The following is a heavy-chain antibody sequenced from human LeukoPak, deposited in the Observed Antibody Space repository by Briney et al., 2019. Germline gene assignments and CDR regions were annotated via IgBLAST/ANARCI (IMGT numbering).Heavy chain of an antibody. V-gene: IGHV3-23*01. CDR1: GFAFSFFA. J-gene: IGHJ5*01. CDR2: IKANSGTR. CDR3: AKPISGGLAVTADWFDP. D-gene: IGHD6-19*01. Sequence: PGGSLRLSCEASGFAFSFFAMSWLRQPPGKGLEWVSTIKANSGTRSYAASVRGRFTISRDNSKNTVYLQLNPLRAEDTAVYYCAKPISGGLAVTADWFDPWGQGTLVVVSS.